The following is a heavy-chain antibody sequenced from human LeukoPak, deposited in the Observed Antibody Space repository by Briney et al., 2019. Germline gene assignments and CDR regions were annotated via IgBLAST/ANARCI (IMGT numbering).Heavy chain of an antibody. Sequence: GGSLRLSCAASGSTFSSYAMSWVRQAPGKGLEWVSAISGSGGSTYYADSVKGRFTISRDNSKNTLYLQMNSLRAEDTAVYYCAKSIAARMGVDYWGQGTLVTVSS. D-gene: IGHD6-6*01. J-gene: IGHJ4*02. CDR2: ISGSGGST. CDR3: AKSIAARMGVDY. CDR1: GSTFSSYA. V-gene: IGHV3-23*01.